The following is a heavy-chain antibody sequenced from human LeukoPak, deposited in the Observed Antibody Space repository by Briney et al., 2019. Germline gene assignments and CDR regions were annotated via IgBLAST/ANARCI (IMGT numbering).Heavy chain of an antibody. CDR3: ARLRRGELTSTFDY. CDR2: IYYSGST. D-gene: IGHD1-26*01. V-gene: IGHV4-59*08. CDR1: GGSISSYY. J-gene: IGHJ4*02. Sequence: PSETLSLACTVSGGSISSYYWSWIRQPPGKGLEWIGYIYYSGSTNYNPSLKSRVTISVDTSKNQFSLKLSSVTAADTAVYYCARLRRGELTSTFDYWGQGTLVTVSS.